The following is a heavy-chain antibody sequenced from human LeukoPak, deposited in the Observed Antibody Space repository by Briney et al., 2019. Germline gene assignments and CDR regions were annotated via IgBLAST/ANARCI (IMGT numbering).Heavy chain of an antibody. V-gene: IGHV3-7*01. J-gene: IGHJ4*02. CDR1: GFPFHNYW. Sequence: GGSLRLSGAASGFPFHNYWMTWVRQAPGKGLEWVANINQDENEKYYLDSVKGRFTISRDNAETSLFLQMTSLRVEDTAIYYCARGLYGSGRRSLMAHWGPGTLVAVSS. CDR3: ARGLYGSGRRSLMAH. CDR2: INQDENEK. D-gene: IGHD3-10*01.